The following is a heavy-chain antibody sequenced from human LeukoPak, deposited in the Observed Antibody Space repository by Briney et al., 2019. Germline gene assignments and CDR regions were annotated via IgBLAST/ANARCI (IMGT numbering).Heavy chain of an antibody. V-gene: IGHV1-69*13. Sequence: ASVKVSCKASGGTFSSYAISWVQQAPGQGLEWMGGIIPIFGTANYAQKFQGRVTITADESTSTAYMELSSLRSEDTAVYYCARSARIGSIAAPYYFDYWGQGTLVTVSS. CDR2: IIPIFGTA. CDR1: GGTFSSYA. D-gene: IGHD6-6*01. CDR3: ARSARIGSIAAPYYFDY. J-gene: IGHJ4*02.